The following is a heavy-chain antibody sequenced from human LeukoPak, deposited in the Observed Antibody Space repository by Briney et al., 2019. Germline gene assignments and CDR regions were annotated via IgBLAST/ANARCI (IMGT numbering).Heavy chain of an antibody. V-gene: IGHV4-39*07. Sequence: SETLSLTCTVSGGSISSSSYYWGWIRQPPGKGLEWIGSIYYSGSTYYNPSLKSRVTISVDTSKNQFSLKLSSVTAADTAVYYCARDQEGYSSSWAPFGYWGQGTLVTVSS. D-gene: IGHD6-13*01. CDR2: IYYSGST. CDR1: GGSISSSSYY. CDR3: ARDQEGYSSSWAPFGY. J-gene: IGHJ4*02.